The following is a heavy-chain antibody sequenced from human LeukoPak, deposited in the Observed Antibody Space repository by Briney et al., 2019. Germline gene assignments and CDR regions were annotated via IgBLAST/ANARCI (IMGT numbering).Heavy chain of an antibody. CDR1: GFTFSAHW. J-gene: IGHJ5*01. Sequence: GGSLRLSCAGSGFTFSAHWMHWVRQGPGKCLVWVARITHEGGDANYADSVKGRFTISRDNANKVLYLEMNSLTADDTGVYYCARVLTYFDLWGQGTLVTVSS. CDR3: ARVLTYFDL. V-gene: IGHV3-74*01. CDR2: ITHEGGDA.